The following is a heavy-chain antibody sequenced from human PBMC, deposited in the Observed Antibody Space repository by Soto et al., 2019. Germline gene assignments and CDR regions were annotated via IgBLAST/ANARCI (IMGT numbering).Heavy chain of an antibody. CDR2: IWYDGSKK. J-gene: IGHJ6*02. CDR3: ARDGGDCSGGSCYSHYYFYYGMDV. CDR1: AFTFSSYG. V-gene: IGHV3-33*01. Sequence: QVQLVESGGGVVQPGRSLRLSCAASAFTFSSYGMHWVRQAPGKGLEWVAAIWYDGSKKYYADSVKGRFTISRDNSKNTLYLQMNSLRAEDTAVYYCARDGGDCSGGSCYSHYYFYYGMDVWGQGTTVTVSS. D-gene: IGHD2-15*01.